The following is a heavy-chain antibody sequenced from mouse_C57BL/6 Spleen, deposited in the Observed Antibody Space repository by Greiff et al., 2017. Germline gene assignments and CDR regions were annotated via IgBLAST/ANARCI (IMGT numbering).Heavy chain of an antibody. Sequence: VKLQESGAELARPGASVKLSCKASGYTFTSYGISWVKQRTGQGLEWIGEIYPRSGNTYYNEKFKGKATLTADKSSSTAYMELRSLTSEDSAVYFCARYPTTVVATGAMDYWGQGTSVTVSS. CDR2: IYPRSGNT. CDR1: GYTFTSYG. CDR3: ARYPTTVVATGAMDY. J-gene: IGHJ4*01. D-gene: IGHD1-1*01. V-gene: IGHV1-81*01.